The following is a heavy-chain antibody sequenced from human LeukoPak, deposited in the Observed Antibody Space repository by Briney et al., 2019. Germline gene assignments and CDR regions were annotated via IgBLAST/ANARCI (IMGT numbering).Heavy chain of an antibody. J-gene: IGHJ4*02. V-gene: IGHV4-59*01. Sequence: SETLSLTCTVSGGSISSYYWSWIRQPRGEGLEWIGYIYYSGSTNYNPSLKSRVTISVDTSKNQFSLKLSSVTAADTAVYYCARVHRGYSYGYLGSFDYWGQGTLVTVSS. CDR3: ARVHRGYSYGYLGSFDY. CDR2: IYYSGST. D-gene: IGHD5-18*01. CDR1: GGSISSYY.